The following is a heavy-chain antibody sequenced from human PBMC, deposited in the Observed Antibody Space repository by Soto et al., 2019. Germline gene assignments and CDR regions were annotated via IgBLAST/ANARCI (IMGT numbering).Heavy chain of an antibody. CDR2: ISAYNGNT. V-gene: IGHV1-18*01. CDR1: GYTFTSYG. CDR3: ARDGCTNGVYYLGY. J-gene: IGHJ4*02. D-gene: IGHD2-8*01. Sequence: AAVKVSCKASGYTFTSYGISWVRQAPGQGLEWMGWISAYNGNTNYAQKLQGRVTMTTDTSTSTAYMELRSLRSDDTAVFYCARDGCTNGVYYLGYWGQGTLVTVSS.